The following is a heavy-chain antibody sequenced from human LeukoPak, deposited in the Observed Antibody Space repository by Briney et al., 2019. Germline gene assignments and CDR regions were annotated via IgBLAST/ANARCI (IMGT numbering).Heavy chain of an antibody. V-gene: IGHV4-59*01. D-gene: IGHD6-13*01. Sequence: SETLSLTCTVSGGSISSFYSSWIRQPPGEGLGWIGYIHYSGSTNYSPSLKSRVTISVDTSKNQFSLKLTSVTAVDTAVYYCARARGHYSGSYYYGMDVWGQGTTVTVSS. CDR2: IHYSGST. CDR1: GGSISSFY. CDR3: ARARGHYSGSYYYGMDV. J-gene: IGHJ6*02.